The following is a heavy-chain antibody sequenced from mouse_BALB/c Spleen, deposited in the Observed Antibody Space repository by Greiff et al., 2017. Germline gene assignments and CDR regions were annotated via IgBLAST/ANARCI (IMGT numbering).Heavy chain of an antibody. Sequence: EVKLEESGGGLVQPGGSLKLSCAASGFDFSRYWMSWVRQAPGKGLEWIGEINPDSSTINYTPSLKDKFIISRDNAKNTLYLQMSKVRSEDTALYYCARPEGYWYFDVWGAGTTVTVSS. J-gene: IGHJ1*01. CDR3: ARPEGYWYFDV. V-gene: IGHV4-1*02. CDR2: INPDSSTI. CDR1: GFDFSRYW.